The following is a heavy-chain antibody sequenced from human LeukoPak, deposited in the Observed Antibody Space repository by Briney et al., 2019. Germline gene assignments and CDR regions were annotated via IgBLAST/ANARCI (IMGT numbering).Heavy chain of an antibody. J-gene: IGHJ4*02. V-gene: IGHV3-23*01. D-gene: IGHD2-15*01. Sequence: GGSLRLSCAASGFAFSSYAMSWVRQAPGKGLEWVSVISGGGDTYYADSVRGRFTISRDNSKDTLYLQMSSLRSEDTAVYYCARGYCSGGSCYTFDYWGQGTLVTVSS. CDR2: ISGGGDT. CDR1: GFAFSSYA. CDR3: ARGYCSGGSCYTFDY.